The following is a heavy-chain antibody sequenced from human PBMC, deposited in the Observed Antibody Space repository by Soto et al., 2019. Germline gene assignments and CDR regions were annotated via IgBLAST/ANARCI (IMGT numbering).Heavy chain of an antibody. D-gene: IGHD3-3*01. Sequence: QITLKESGPTLVKPTQTLTLTCTFSGFSLSTSGVGVGWIRQPPGKALEWLALIYWNDDKRYSPSLKSRLTITKDPSKNQVVLTMTNMDPVDTATYYCAHRRVYYDFWSGYYPDFDYWGQGTLVTVSS. CDR1: GFSLSTSGVG. CDR3: AHRRVYYDFWSGYYPDFDY. J-gene: IGHJ4*02. CDR2: IYWNDDK. V-gene: IGHV2-5*01.